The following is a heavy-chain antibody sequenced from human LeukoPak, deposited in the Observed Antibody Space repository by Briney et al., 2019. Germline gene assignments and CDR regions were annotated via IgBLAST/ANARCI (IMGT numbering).Heavy chain of an antibody. J-gene: IGHJ4*02. CDR1: GFNFNTYE. Sequence: GGSLRLSCAASGFNFNTYEMNWVRQAPGKGLEWVSYICGRGSNKYYADSVKGRFTISRDNAENSLYLQMNDLRAEDTAVYYCARYLYYYGSGNFVPGLPDYWGQGTLVTVSS. V-gene: IGHV3-48*03. CDR2: ICGRGSNK. CDR3: ARYLYYYGSGNFVPGLPDY. D-gene: IGHD3-10*01.